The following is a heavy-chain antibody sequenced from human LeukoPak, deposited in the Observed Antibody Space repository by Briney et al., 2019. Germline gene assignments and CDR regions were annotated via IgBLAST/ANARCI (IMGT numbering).Heavy chain of an antibody. CDR1: GYTFTSYG. CDR3: ARDLEEDYYYYYGMDV. D-gene: IGHD3-16*01. V-gene: IGHV1-18*01. Sequence: ASVKVSCKASGYTFTSYGISWGRQAPGQGLEWRGGISAYNGNTNYAQKLQGRVTMTTDTSTSTAYMELRSLRSDDTAVYYCARDLEEDYYYYYGMDVWGQGTTVTVSS. J-gene: IGHJ6*02. CDR2: ISAYNGNT.